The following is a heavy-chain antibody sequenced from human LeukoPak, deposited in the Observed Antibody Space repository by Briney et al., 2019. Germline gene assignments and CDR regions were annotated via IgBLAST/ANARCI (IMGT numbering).Heavy chain of an antibody. Sequence: GGSLRLSCAASGFTFSDYYMSWIRQAPGKGLERVSYISSSSSYTNYADSVKGRFTISRDNAKNSLYLQMNSLRAEDTAVYYCARDRTYYYDSSGGSFDYWGQGTLVTVSS. CDR2: ISSSSSYT. CDR3: ARDRTYYYDSSGGSFDY. J-gene: IGHJ4*02. CDR1: GFTFSDYY. D-gene: IGHD3-22*01. V-gene: IGHV3-11*05.